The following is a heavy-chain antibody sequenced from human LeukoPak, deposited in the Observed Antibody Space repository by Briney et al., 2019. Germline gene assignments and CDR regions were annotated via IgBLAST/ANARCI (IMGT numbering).Heavy chain of an antibody. V-gene: IGHV5-51*01. CDR3: ARQPDLAVTDDY. CDR1: GYDFTTSW. J-gene: IGHJ4*02. D-gene: IGHD1-14*01. CDR2: IYPGDFDT. Sequence: GESLKISCKASGYDFTTSWIGWVRQMPGKGLEWMGIIYPGDFDTRYSPSFQGQVTISADKSINTAYLQWSSLRASDTAMYYCARQPDLAVTDDYWGQGTLVTVSS.